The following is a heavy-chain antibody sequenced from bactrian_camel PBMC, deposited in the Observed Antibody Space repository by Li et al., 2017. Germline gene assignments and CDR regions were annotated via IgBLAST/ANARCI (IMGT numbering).Heavy chain of an antibody. CDR1: VASFYC. Sequence: QLVESGGGSVQPGGSLRLSCAAPVASFYCMGWYRQTPGKEREAVAAIDDVGSTSYANFAKGRFTISRDNAKNTLYLQMNNLKPEDTAMYYCAANLRRWWLLLKAAEYSYWGQGTQV. D-gene: IGHD2*01. J-gene: IGHJ4*01. CDR3: AANLRRWWLLLKAAEYSY. V-gene: IGHV3S53*01. CDR2: IDDVGST.